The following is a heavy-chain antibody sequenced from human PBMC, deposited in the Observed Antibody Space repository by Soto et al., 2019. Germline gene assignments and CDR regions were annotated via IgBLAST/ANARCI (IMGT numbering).Heavy chain of an antibody. D-gene: IGHD3-22*01. V-gene: IGHV1-69*01. CDR1: GGAFRNYA. CDR2: VMPTFGAG. Sequence: QVQLVQSGAEVKKPGSSVKVSCTASGGAFRNYAVSWVRQAPGQGLEWMGAVMPTFGAGVYAQKFQGRLTIFADESTNTAYLNVSSLTFEAAAIYYCAASRGFYEAMDAWGKGTTLTVSS. J-gene: IGHJ6*03. CDR3: AASRGFYEAMDA.